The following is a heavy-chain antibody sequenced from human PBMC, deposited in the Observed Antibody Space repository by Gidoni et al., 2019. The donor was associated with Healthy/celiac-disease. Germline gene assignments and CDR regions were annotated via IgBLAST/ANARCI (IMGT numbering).Heavy chain of an antibody. J-gene: IGHJ6*02. CDR3: ARGGSSWYWSVPEHPNNYYYGMDV. Sequence: QVQLQQSGPGLGKHSQTLSLTCAISGDSVSSNSAAWNWIRQSPSRGLEWLGRTYYRSKWYNDYAVSVNSRITLNPDTSKNQFSLQLNSVTPEDTAVYYCARGGSSWYWSVPEHPNNYYYGMDVWGQGTTVTVSS. D-gene: IGHD6-13*01. CDR1: GDSVSSNSAA. CDR2: TYYRSKWYN. V-gene: IGHV6-1*01.